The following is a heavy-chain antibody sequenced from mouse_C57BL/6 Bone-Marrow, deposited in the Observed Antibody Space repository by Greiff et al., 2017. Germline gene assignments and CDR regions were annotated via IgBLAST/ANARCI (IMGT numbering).Heavy chain of an antibody. J-gene: IGHJ1*03. Sequence: VQLQQSGPVLVKPGASVKMSCKASGYTFTDSYMNWVKQSHGKSLEWIGVINPYNGGTSYNQKFKGKATLTVDKSSSTAYMALNSLTSEDSAVYYGARNGYYCNYWYFDVWGTGTTVTVSS. CDR1: GYTFTDSY. D-gene: IGHD1-1*01. CDR2: INPYNGGT. V-gene: IGHV1-19*01. CDR3: ARNGYYCNYWYFDV.